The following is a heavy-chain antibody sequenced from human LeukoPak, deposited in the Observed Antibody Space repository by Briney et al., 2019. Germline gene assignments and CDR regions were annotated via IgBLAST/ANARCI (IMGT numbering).Heavy chain of an antibody. D-gene: IGHD2-15*01. CDR1: GFSFSTYS. CDR3: VKDVIVVVAASYFDY. Sequence: PGGSLRLSCAASGFSFSTYSMNWVRQAPGKGLEWVSSISSSSSYIYYADSVKGRFTISRDNSKNTLYLQMSSLRTEDTAVYYCVKDVIVVVAASYFDYWGQGTLVTVSS. CDR2: ISSSSSYI. J-gene: IGHJ4*02. V-gene: IGHV3-21*01.